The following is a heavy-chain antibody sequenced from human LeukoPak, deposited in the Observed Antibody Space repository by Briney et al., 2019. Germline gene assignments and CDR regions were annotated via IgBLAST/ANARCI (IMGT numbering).Heavy chain of an antibody. D-gene: IGHD2-15*01. CDR2: IKQDGSEK. Sequence: GGSLRLSCAASGFTFSSYWMSWVRPAPGKGLEWVANIKQDGSEKYYVDAVKGRFTSSRDNAKNSLYLQMNSLRAEDTAVYYCARGLIYCSGGSCYFDYWGQGTLVTVSS. CDR3: ARGLIYCSGGSCYFDY. J-gene: IGHJ4*02. V-gene: IGHV3-7*01. CDR1: GFTFSSYW.